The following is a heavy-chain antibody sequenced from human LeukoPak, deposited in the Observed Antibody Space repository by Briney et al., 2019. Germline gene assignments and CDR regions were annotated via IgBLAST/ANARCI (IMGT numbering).Heavy chain of an antibody. J-gene: IGHJ6*02. Sequence: HPGGSLRLSCAASGFTFSSYAMSWVRQAPGKGLEWVSAISGSGGSTYYADSVKGRFTISRHNSKNTLYLQMNSLRAEDTAVYYCARVYDFWSGSGGYGMDVWGQGTTVTVSS. CDR3: ARVYDFWSGSGGYGMDV. CDR1: GFTFSSYA. CDR2: ISGSGGST. D-gene: IGHD3-3*01. V-gene: IGHV3-23*01.